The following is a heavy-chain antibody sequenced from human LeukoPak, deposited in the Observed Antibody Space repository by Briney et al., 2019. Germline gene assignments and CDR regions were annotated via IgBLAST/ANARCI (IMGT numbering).Heavy chain of an antibody. J-gene: IGHJ4*02. CDR1: GGSFSAYY. CDR3: ARGPIVPAARKGFDY. Sequence: PSETLSLTCAVHGGSFSAYYWSWIRQPPGKGLEWIGQINHSGSTNYNPSLKSRVTISVDTSKNQFSLKLSSVTAADTAVYYCARGPIVPAARKGFDYWGQGTLVTVSS. D-gene: IGHD2-2*01. V-gene: IGHV4-34*01. CDR2: INHSGST.